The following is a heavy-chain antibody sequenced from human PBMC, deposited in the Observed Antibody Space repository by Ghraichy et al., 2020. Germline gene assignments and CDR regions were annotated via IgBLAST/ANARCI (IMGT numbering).Heavy chain of an antibody. CDR2: IYYSGST. D-gene: IGHD6-13*01. CDR3: AREGGTGIAAADPY. J-gene: IGHJ4*02. Sequence: SETLSLTCTVSGGSVSSGSYYWSWIRQPPGKGLEWIGYIYYSGSTNYNPSLKSRVTISVDTSKNQFSLKLSSVTAADTAVYYCAREGGTGIAAADPYWGQGTLVTVSS. V-gene: IGHV4-61*01. CDR1: GGSVSSGSYY.